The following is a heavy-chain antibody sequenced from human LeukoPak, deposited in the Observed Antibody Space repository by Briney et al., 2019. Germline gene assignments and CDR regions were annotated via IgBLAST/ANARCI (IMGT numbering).Heavy chain of an antibody. D-gene: IGHD5-12*01. CDR2: IYYSGST. CDR3: ATDVAATIRGFDP. V-gene: IGHV4-39*01. CDR1: GGSISSSSYY. J-gene: IGHJ5*02. Sequence: SETLSLTCTVSGGSISSSSYYWGWIRQPPGKGLEWIGSIYYSGSTYYNPSLKSRVTISVDTSKNQFSLKLSSVTAADTAVYYCATDVAATIRGFDPWGQGTLVTVSS.